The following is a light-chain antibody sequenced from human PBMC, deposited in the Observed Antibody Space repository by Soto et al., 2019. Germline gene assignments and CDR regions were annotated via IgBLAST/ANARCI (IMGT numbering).Light chain of an antibody. J-gene: IGKJ2*01. CDR1: QSISNY. V-gene: IGKV1-39*01. CDR2: AAS. CDR3: QQPYSTPYT. Sequence: DIQMTQSPSSLSASVGDRVTITCRASQSISNYLSWYQQKPGKAPNFLIFAASSLQSGVPSRFSGSGSGTDFTLTISSLQREDFATYYCQQPYSTPYTFGQGTKLEIK.